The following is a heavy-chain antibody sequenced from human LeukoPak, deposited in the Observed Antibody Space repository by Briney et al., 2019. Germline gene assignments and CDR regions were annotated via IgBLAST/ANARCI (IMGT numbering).Heavy chain of an antibody. Sequence: GGSLRLSCAASGSTFSNAWMYWVRQAPGKGLEWVAHIKSKTDGGTTDYAAPVKGRFTVSRDDSKNTLYLEMNSLKTEDTAVYYCATRISRDGYNWAYDSWGLGTLVTVSS. D-gene: IGHD5-24*01. J-gene: IGHJ4*02. CDR1: GSTFSNAW. V-gene: IGHV3-15*01. CDR3: ATRISRDGYNWAYDS. CDR2: IKSKTDGGTT.